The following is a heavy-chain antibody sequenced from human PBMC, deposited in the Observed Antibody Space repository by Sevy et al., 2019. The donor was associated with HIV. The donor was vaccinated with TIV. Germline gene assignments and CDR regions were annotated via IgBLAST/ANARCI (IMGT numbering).Heavy chain of an antibody. V-gene: IGHV4-34*01. D-gene: IGHD2-15*01. J-gene: IGHJ3*01. Sequence: SETLSLTCAVYGGSFSGYYWSWTRQPPGKGLERIGEINHSGSTNYNPSLKSRVTISVDTSKNQFSLKLSSVTAADTAVYYCASLYCSGGSCSRDAWGQGTMVTVSS. CDR2: INHSGST. CDR1: GGSFSGYY. CDR3: ASLYCSGGSCSRDA.